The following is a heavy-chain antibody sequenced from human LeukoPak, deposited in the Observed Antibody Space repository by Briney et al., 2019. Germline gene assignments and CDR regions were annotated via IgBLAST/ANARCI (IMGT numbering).Heavy chain of an antibody. CDR1: GGSISSGSYY. J-gene: IGHJ5*02. V-gene: IGHV4-61*02. Sequence: PSETLSLTCTVSGGSISSGSYYWSWIRQPAGKRLEWIVRINTSGSTNYNPSLKSRVTISVDTSKNQFSLKLSSVTAADTAVYYCARGRWTSSNYNWFDPWGQGTLVTVSS. CDR2: INTSGST. D-gene: IGHD5-24*01. CDR3: ARGRWTSSNYNWFDP.